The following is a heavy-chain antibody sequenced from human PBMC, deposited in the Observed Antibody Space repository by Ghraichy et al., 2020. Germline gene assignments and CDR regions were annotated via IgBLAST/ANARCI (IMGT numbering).Heavy chain of an antibody. CDR1: GYTLTELS. V-gene: IGHV1-24*01. CDR3: ATDGDYYGSGRYYRTFDY. CDR2: FDPEDGET. Sequence: ASVKVSCKVSGYTLTELSMHWVRQAPGKGLEWMGGFDPEDGETIYAQKFQGRVTMTEDTSTETAYMELSSLRSEETAVYYCATDGDYYGSGRYYRTFDYWGQGTLVTVSS. J-gene: IGHJ4*02. D-gene: IGHD3-10*01.